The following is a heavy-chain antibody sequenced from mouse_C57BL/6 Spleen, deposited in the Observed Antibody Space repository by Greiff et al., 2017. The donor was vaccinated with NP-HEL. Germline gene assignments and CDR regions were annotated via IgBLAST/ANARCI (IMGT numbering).Heavy chain of an antibody. CDR2: IYPGDGDT. V-gene: IGHV1-82*01. J-gene: IGHJ3*01. CDR1: GYAFSSSW. Sequence: QVQLQQSGPELVKPGASVKISCKASGYAFSSSWMNWVKQRPGQGLEWIGRIYPGDGDTNYNGKFKGKATLTADKSSSTAYMQLSSLTSEDSAVYFCAREVGTYWGQGTLVTVSA. D-gene: IGHD1-3*01. CDR3: AREVGTY.